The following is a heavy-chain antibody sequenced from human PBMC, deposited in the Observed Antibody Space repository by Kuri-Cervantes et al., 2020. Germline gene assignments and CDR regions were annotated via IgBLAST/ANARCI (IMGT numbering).Heavy chain of an antibody. CDR1: GFSLSTSEIR. D-gene: IGHD6-19*01. Sequence: SGPTLVKPRQTLTLTCTFSGFSLSTSEIRVSWIRQPPGKALEWIGEINHSGSTNYNPSLKSRVTISVDTSKNQFSLKLSSVTAADTAVYYCARVRSSGWRGLFWFDPWGQGTLVTVSS. CDR3: ARVRSSGWRGLFWFDP. CDR2: INHSGST. V-gene: IGHV4-4*02. J-gene: IGHJ5*02.